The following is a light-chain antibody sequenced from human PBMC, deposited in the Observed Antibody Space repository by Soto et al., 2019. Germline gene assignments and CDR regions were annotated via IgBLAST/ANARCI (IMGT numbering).Light chain of an antibody. Sequence: EVVLTQSPGTLSLSPGERATLSCRASQIFSSDYLAWYQQKPGQAPRLLIYGASTRATHIPDRFSGSGSGTDFTLTISRLEPEDSEVYLCQQYGDSPSTFGQGTKLEIK. CDR3: QQYGDSPST. J-gene: IGKJ2*01. CDR1: QIFSSDY. V-gene: IGKV3-20*01. CDR2: GAS.